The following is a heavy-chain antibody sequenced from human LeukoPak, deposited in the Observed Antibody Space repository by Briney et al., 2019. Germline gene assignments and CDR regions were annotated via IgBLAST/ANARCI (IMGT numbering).Heavy chain of an antibody. CDR2: ISWNGGYK. CDR3: AKVWSDSGLLFTGAGIDY. V-gene: IGHV3-9*01. D-gene: IGHD3-10*01. CDR1: GFTFDDYA. Sequence: GGSLRLSCAASGFTFDDYAMHWVRQAPGKGLEWVSGISWNGGYKGYADSVKGRFTISRDNAKNSLYLQMNSLRAEDTALYYCAKVWSDSGLLFTGAGIDYWGQGTLVTVSS. J-gene: IGHJ4*02.